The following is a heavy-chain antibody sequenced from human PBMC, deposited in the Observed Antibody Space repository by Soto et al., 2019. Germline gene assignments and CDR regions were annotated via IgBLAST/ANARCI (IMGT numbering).Heavy chain of an antibody. J-gene: IGHJ4*02. V-gene: IGHV4-39*01. Sequence: PSETLSLTCTVSGGSVTNSSYYWGWIRQSPGKGLEWIGSVYYRGRSYSKSSVKSRVTIYVETPKNRFSLSLNSVTASDTAVYFCVRQRITVPAPAYFDYWGEGALLPV. D-gene: IGHD3-16*01. CDR1: GGSVTNSSYY. CDR3: VRQRITVPAPAYFDY. CDR2: VYYRGRS.